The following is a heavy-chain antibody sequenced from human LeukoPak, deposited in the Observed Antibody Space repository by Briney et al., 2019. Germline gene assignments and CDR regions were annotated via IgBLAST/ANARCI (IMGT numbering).Heavy chain of an antibody. Sequence: SVKVSCKASGGTFSSYAISWVRQAPGQGLEWMGRNIPIFGIANYAQKFQGRVTITADKSTSTAYMELSSLRSEDTAVYYCARDGMAAARPGNLWFDPWGQGTLVTVSS. CDR2: NIPIFGIA. CDR1: GGTFSSYA. J-gene: IGHJ5*02. CDR3: ARDGMAAARPGNLWFDP. V-gene: IGHV1-69*04. D-gene: IGHD6-6*01.